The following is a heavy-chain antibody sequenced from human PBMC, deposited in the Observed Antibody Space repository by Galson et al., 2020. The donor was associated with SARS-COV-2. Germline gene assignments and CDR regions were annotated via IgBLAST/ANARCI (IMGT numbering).Heavy chain of an antibody. D-gene: IGHD3-3*01. CDR3: ARFCCSSRCLEWLLTDNWFDP. CDR1: GGSISSSSYY. V-gene: IGHV4-39*01. J-gene: IGHJ5*02. Sequence: ETSETLSLTRTVSGGSISSSSYYWGWIRQPPGKGLEWIGSIYYSGSTYYNPSLKSRVTISVDTSKNQFSLKLSSVTAADTAVYYCARFCCSSRCLEWLLTDNWFDPWGQGTLVTVSS. CDR2: IYYSGST.